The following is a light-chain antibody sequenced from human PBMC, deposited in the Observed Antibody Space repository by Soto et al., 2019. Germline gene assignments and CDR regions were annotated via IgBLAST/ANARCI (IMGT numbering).Light chain of an antibody. CDR2: GAS. J-gene: IGKJ1*01. Sequence: EIVITQSPATLSVSPGERATLACRASQSVGNNLAWYQQRPGQAPRLLIYGASIRAKGIPARFSGSVSGTGLTLTISRLEPEDFAVYYGQQYGSSPTWTFGQGTKVDIK. CDR3: QQYGSSPTWT. CDR1: QSVGNN. V-gene: IGKV3-20*01.